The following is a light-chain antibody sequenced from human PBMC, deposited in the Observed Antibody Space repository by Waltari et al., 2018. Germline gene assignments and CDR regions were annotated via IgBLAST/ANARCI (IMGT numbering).Light chain of an antibody. CDR2: EVS. V-gene: IGLV2-14*01. CDR1: SSDVGAYNY. J-gene: IGLJ2*01. CDR3: SSYTSSSTPV. Sequence: QSALTQPASVSGSPGQPITISCTGTSSDVGAYNYVPWYQQHPGKAPKLMIYEVSNRPSGVSNRFSGSKSGNTASLTISGLQAEDEADYYCSSYTSSSTPVFGGGTKLTVL.